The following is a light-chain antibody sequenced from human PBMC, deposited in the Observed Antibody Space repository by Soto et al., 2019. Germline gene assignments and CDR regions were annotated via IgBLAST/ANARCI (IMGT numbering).Light chain of an antibody. CDR2: RAS. V-gene: IGKV1-5*03. Sequence: DIQMTQSPSTLSASVGDRVTITCRASQTINTWLAWYQQKPGKAPKLLIYRASNVVSGVPSRFSGSGSGTEFTLTLSSRQADDFSIYDCHQYETYSGTFGPGTKVDI. CDR1: QTINTW. CDR3: HQYETYSGT. J-gene: IGKJ3*01.